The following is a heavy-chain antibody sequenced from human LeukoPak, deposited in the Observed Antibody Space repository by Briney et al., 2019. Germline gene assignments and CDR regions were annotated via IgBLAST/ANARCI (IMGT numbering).Heavy chain of an antibody. CDR1: GFTFSSYT. J-gene: IGHJ4*02. CDR3: ARDLFGIVGATTMGYFDY. V-gene: IGHV3-30*04. D-gene: IGHD1-26*01. CDR2: ISYDGSNK. Sequence: PEGSLRLSCAASGFTFSSYTMHWVRQAPGKGLEWVAVISYDGSNKYYADSVKGRFTISRDNSKNTLYLQMNSLRAEDTAVYYCARDLFGIVGATTMGYFDYWGQGTLVTVSS.